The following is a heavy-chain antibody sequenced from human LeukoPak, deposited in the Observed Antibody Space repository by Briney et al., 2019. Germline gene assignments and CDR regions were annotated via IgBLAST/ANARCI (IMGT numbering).Heavy chain of an antibody. CDR1: RFTVSNYH. J-gene: IGHJ4*02. CDR3: ARASRWLAFDN. D-gene: IGHD6-19*01. CDR2: IYNGDNT. Sequence: GGSLRLSCVASRFTVSNYHMNWVRQAPGKGLEWVSVIYNGDNTNYADSVQGRFTISTDNSKNTLYLQMNSLRPEDTAVYFCARASRWLAFDNWGEGTLVTVSS. V-gene: IGHV3-66*01.